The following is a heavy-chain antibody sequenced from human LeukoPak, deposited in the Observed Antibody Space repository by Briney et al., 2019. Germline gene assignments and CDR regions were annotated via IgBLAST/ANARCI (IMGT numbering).Heavy chain of an antibody. CDR3: ARDSAQGYGVYGPGD. V-gene: IGHV3-30*04. CDR2: ISYDGSNK. D-gene: IGHD4-17*01. CDR1: GFTFSSYA. J-gene: IGHJ4*02. Sequence: PGGSLRLSCAASGFTFSSYAMHWVRQAPGKGLEWVAVISYDGSNKYYADSVKGRFTISRDNSKNTLYLQMNSLRAEDTAVYYCARDSAQGYGVYGPGDWGQGTLVTVSS.